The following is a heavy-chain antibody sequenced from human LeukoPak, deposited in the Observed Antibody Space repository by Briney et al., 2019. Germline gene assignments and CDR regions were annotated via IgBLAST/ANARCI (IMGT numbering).Heavy chain of an antibody. CDR1: GGSISSYY. CDR3: ARFYYGAFPEGFDY. V-gene: IGHV4-59*01. Sequence: SETLSLTCTVSGGSISSYYWSWIRQPPGKGLEWIGYIYYSGGTNYNPSLKSRVTISVDTSKNQFSLKLSSVTAADTAVYYCARFYYGAFPEGFDYWGQGTLVTVSS. J-gene: IGHJ4*02. D-gene: IGHD4-17*01. CDR2: IYYSGGT.